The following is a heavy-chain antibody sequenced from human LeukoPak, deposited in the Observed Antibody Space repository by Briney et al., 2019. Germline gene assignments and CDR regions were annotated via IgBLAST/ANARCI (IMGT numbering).Heavy chain of an antibody. D-gene: IGHD3-10*01. Sequence: GESLKISCKGSGYSFTNYWIGWVRQVPGKGLEWMGIIYPGDSDARYSPSFQGQVTISADKSISTAYLQWSSLKASDTAMYYCARCGGSGPGSYGPYYYYGMDVWGQGTTVTVSS. J-gene: IGHJ6*02. CDR3: ARCGGSGPGSYGPYYYYGMDV. CDR2: IYPGDSDA. CDR1: GYSFTNYW. V-gene: IGHV5-51*01.